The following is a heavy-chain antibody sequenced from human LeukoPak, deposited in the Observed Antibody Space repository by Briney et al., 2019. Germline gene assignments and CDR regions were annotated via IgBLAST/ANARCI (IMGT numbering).Heavy chain of an antibody. Sequence: SETLSLTCTVSGGSISSYYWSWIRQPPGKGLEWIGYIYYSGSTNYNPSLKSRVTISVDTSKNQFSLKLSSVTAADTAVYYCARDRRDIVGVPAAMDYYYYGMDVWGKGTTVTVSS. V-gene: IGHV4-59*01. D-gene: IGHD2-2*01. CDR2: IYYSGST. J-gene: IGHJ6*04. CDR3: ARDRRDIVGVPAAMDYYYYGMDV. CDR1: GGSISSYY.